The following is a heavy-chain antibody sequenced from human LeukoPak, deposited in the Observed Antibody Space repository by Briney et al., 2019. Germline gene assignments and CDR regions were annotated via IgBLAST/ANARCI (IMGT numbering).Heavy chain of an antibody. CDR1: GFTFAIYA. CDR2: ISYDGLNK. Sequence: VRSLRLSCAASGFTFAIYAMHWVRQAPGKGLEWVAVISYDGLNKYYADSVKGRFTISRDNSKNTLYLQMNSLRAEDTAVYYCARDLVGGWDDSSGYYYGYFDYWGQGTLATVSS. J-gene: IGHJ4*02. CDR3: ARDLVGGWDDSSGYYYGYFDY. D-gene: IGHD3-22*01. V-gene: IGHV3-30-3*01.